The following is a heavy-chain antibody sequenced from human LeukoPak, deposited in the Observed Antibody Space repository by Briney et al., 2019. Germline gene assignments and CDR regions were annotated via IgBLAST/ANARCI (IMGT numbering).Heavy chain of an antibody. CDR2: ISSSSSPI. D-gene: IGHD3-22*01. J-gene: IGHJ2*01. CDR3: ASGTSGYPSWYFDL. CDR1: VFTFRSYS. V-gene: IGHV3-48*01. Sequence: GGSLRLSCAASVFTFRSYSMNWVRQAPGKGLEWVSYISSSSSPIYYADSVKGRFTISRDNAKNSLYLQMNTLRAEDAAVYYCASGTSGYPSWYFDLWGRGTLVTVSS.